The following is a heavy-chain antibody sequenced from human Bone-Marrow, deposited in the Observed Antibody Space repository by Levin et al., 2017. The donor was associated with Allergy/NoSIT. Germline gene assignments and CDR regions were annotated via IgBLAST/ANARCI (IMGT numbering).Heavy chain of an antibody. CDR3: AKDVRFLEWLWVGGMDV. D-gene: IGHD3-3*01. Sequence: GGSLRLSCAASGFTFDDYTMHWVRQAPGKGLEWVSLISWDGGSTYYADSVKGRFTISRDNSKNSLYLQMNSLRTEDTALYYCAKDVRFLEWLWVGGMDVWGQGTTVTVSS. CDR2: ISWDGGST. CDR1: GFTFDDYT. V-gene: IGHV3-43*01. J-gene: IGHJ6*02.